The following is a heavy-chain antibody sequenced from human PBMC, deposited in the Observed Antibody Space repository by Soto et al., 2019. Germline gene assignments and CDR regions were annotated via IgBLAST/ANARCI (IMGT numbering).Heavy chain of an antibody. Sequence: EVQLVESGGGLVKPGGSLRLSCVVSGLTFSKVWMSWVRQAPGKGLEWLGRITSQTDGETTDYAAPVKGRFTISRDDSKNTLYLQMNSLKTEDTAVYYCTTDGRSDFWGQGTLVTVSS. V-gene: IGHV3-15*01. CDR2: ITSQTDGETT. J-gene: IGHJ4*02. CDR1: GLTFSKVW. CDR3: TTDGRSDF.